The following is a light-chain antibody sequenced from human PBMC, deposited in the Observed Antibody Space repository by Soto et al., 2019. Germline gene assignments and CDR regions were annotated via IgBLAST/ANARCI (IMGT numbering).Light chain of an antibody. CDR2: DAS. J-gene: IGKJ5*01. Sequence: EVVLTQSPGTLSLSPGERVTLSCRASQTVTNDYLAWYQQKDGQAPRPLIYDASTRATGVPDRFSGSGSGPEYTLTITRLEPEDFAVYSCQQYGFSPISFGQGTRLEI. CDR1: QTVTNDY. CDR3: QQYGFSPIS. V-gene: IGKV3-20*01.